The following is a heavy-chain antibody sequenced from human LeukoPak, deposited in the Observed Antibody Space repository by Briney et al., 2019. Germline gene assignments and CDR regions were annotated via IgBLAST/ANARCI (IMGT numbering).Heavy chain of an antibody. CDR2: ISSSGSTI. V-gene: IGHV3-48*03. CDR3: ARGPAASGYYDSRGRNGYFDY. D-gene: IGHD3-22*01. CDR1: GFTFSSYE. Sequence: GGSLRLSCAASGFTFSSYEMNWVRQAPGKGLEWVSYISSSGSTIYYADSVKGRFTISRDNAKNSLYLQMNSLRAEDTAVYYCARGPAASGYYDSRGRNGYFDYWGQGTLVTVSS. J-gene: IGHJ4*02.